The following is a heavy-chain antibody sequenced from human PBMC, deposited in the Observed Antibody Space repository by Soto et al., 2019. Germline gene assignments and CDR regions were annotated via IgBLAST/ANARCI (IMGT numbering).Heavy chain of an antibody. D-gene: IGHD2-2*01. Sequence: SETLSLTCTFSGGSISSYYCSWFRQPPGKVLEWIGYIYYSGRTSYNPSLKSRVTISVDTSKNHFSLKLSSVTAADTAVYYCARIVPAAMGTPDYYGMDVWGQGTTVTVSS. V-gene: IGHV4-59*06. CDR1: GGSISSYY. CDR3: ARIVPAAMGTPDYYGMDV. CDR2: IYYSGRT. J-gene: IGHJ6*02.